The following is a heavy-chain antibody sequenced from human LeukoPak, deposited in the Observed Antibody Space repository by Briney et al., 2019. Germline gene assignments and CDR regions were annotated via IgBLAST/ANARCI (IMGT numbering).Heavy chain of an antibody. Sequence: PGGSLRLSCAASGFTFSSYKMNWDRQAPGKGLEWVSYISSSGSTIYYADSVKGRFTISRDNAKNSLYLQMNSLRAEDTAVYYCAREGDDFWGPRYGSFMVVWGKGTTVIVSS. CDR2: ISSSGSTI. CDR3: AREGDDFWGPRYGSFMVV. D-gene: IGHD3-3*01. V-gene: IGHV3-48*03. J-gene: IGHJ6*03. CDR1: GFTFSSYK.